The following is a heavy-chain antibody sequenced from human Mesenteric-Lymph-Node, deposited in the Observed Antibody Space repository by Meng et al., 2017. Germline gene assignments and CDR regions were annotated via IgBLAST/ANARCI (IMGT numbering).Heavy chain of an antibody. Sequence: ASVKVSCKASGYTFTSYGISWVRQAPGQGPEWMGWISVYNGNTIYAQNLQGRVSMTTDTSTSTAYMELKSLRSDDTAVYYCARDRESMVRGVIIPYYFDYWGQGTLVTVSS. CDR1: GYTFTSYG. V-gene: IGHV1-18*01. CDR2: ISVYNGNT. CDR3: ARDRESMVRGVIIPYYFDY. J-gene: IGHJ4*02. D-gene: IGHD3-10*01.